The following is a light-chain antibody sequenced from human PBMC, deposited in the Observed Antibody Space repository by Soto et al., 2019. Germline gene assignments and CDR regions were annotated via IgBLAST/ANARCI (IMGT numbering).Light chain of an antibody. J-gene: IGLJ2*01. CDR2: DVS. V-gene: IGLV2-14*01. CDR3: SSYTSSSTLRV. Sequence: QSALTQPASVSGSPGQSITISCTGTSSDVGGYNYVSWYQQHPGKAPKLMIYDVSNRPSGVSNRFSGSKSGNTASLTISGIQAEDGADYYCSSYTSSSTLRVFGGGTKLTVL. CDR1: SSDVGGYNY.